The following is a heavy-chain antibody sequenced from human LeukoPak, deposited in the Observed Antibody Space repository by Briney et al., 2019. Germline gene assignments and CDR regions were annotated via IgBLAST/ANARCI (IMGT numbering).Heavy chain of an antibody. Sequence: KPSETLSLTCSVSGGSISSSSYYWSWIRQPAGKGLEWIGRIYTSESTSYNPSLKSRVTISIDTSKNQFSLKLNSVTATDTAVYYCATGKYYFDYWGQGTLVTVSS. J-gene: IGHJ4*02. CDR2: IYTSEST. V-gene: IGHV4-61*02. CDR1: GGSISSSSYY. CDR3: ATGKYYFDY.